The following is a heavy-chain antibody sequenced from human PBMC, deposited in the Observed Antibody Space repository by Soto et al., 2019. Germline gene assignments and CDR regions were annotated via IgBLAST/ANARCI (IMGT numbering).Heavy chain of an antibody. V-gene: IGHV1-18*01. CDR2: ISLYSDST. Sequence: GASVKVSCKTSGYTFSNYGITWVRQAPGQPLEWLGWISLYSDSTNYAQKFQGRVSMTTDTSTTTVYMELSSLRSEDTAVYYCASDIYGAADYWGQGTLVTVSS. CDR1: GYTFSNYG. J-gene: IGHJ4*02. D-gene: IGHD2-8*01. CDR3: ASDIYGAADY.